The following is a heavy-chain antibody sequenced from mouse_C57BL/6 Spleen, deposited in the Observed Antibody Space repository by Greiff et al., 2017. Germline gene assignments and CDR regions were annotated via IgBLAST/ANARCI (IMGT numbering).Heavy chain of an antibody. J-gene: IGHJ3*01. CDR1: GYTFTSYW. V-gene: IGHV1-52*01. CDR2: IDPSDSET. CDR3: ASIYGRGGFAY. Sequence: VQLQQPGAELVRPGSSVKLSCKASGYTFTSYWMHWVKQRPIQGLECIGNIDPSDSETHYNQKFKDKATLTVDKSSSTAYMQLSSLTSEDSAVYYCASIYGRGGFAYWGQGTLVTVSA. D-gene: IGHD1-1*02.